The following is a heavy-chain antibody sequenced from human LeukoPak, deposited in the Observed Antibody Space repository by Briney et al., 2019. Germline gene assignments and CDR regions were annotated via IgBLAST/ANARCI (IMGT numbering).Heavy chain of an antibody. V-gene: IGHV3-15*01. CDR2: IKSKTDGGTT. D-gene: IGHD3-22*01. CDR1: GFTFNNAW. Sequence: PGGSLRLSCAASGFTFNNAWMSRVRQAPGKGLEWVGRIKSKTDGGTTDYAAPVKGRFTISRDDSKNTLCLQMNSLKTEDTAVYYCTTHYSDSSGYYYGYYFEYWGQGTLVTVSS. CDR3: TTHYSDSSGYYYGYYFEY. J-gene: IGHJ4*02.